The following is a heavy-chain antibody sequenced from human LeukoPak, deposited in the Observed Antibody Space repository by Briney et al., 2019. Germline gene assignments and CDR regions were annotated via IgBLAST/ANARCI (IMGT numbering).Heavy chain of an antibody. CDR2: IYYSGST. CDR3: ARGCPAGTPHNWFDP. D-gene: IGHD6-13*01. V-gene: IGHV4-59*01. CDR1: GGSISGYY. Sequence: PSDTLSLTCTVSGGSISGYYWSWIRQPPGKGLEWIGYIYYSGSTNYNPSLKSRVTISVDTSKNQFSLKLSSVTAADTAVYYCARGCPAGTPHNWFDPWGQGTLVTVSS. J-gene: IGHJ5*02.